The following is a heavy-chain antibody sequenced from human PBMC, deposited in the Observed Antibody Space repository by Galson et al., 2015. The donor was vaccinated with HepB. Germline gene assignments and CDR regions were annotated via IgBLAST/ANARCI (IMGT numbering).Heavy chain of an antibody. CDR1: GFTFNTYP. J-gene: IGHJ4*02. Sequence: SLRLSCAASGFTFNTYPMHWVRQAPGKGLEWVAVTSHDESNKYYADSVKGRFTISRDNSKNTLYLQMNSLTAEDTAVYYCVRDDFGGLDYWGQGTLATVSS. CDR3: VRDDFGGLDY. D-gene: IGHD4-23*01. V-gene: IGHV3-30-3*01. CDR2: TSHDESNK.